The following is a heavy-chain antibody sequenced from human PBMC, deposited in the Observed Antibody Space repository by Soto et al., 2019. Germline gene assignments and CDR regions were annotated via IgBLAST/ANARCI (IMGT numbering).Heavy chain of an antibody. J-gene: IGHJ5*02. CDR2: IYYSEST. D-gene: IGHD3-10*01. Sequence: QVQLQESGPGLVKPSQTLSLTCTVSGGSVYSGGFYWSWIRQHPGKGLEWIGYIYYSESTYYNPSLKSRITISPDTSENQFPLKLSTVTAADTAVYYCARAGGNWFDPWGQGTLVTVSS. CDR1: GGSVYSGGFY. V-gene: IGHV4-31*03. CDR3: ARAGGNWFDP.